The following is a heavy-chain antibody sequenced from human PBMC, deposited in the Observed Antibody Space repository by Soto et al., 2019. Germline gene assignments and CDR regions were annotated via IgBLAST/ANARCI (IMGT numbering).Heavy chain of an antibody. CDR3: ARTTAVPNSLRSRYFFDY. J-gene: IGHJ4*02. CDR1: GGSVSDKTYY. D-gene: IGHD4-17*01. V-gene: IGHV4-61*01. CDR2: VYYSGTT. Sequence: SETLSLTCSVSGGSVSDKTYYWSWIRQPPGKRLEWIGYVYYSGTTNYNPSLKSRVTISVDLSKNQFSLRLSSVTTSDTALYYCARTTAVPNSLRSRYFFDYWGQGTLVTVSS.